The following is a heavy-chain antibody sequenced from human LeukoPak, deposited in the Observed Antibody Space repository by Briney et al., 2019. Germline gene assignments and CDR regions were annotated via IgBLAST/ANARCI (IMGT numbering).Heavy chain of an antibody. V-gene: IGHV1-46*03. Sequence: GASVKVSCKASGYTFTSYYMHWVRQAPGQGLGWMGIINPSGGSTSYAQKFQGRVTMTRDTSTSTVYMELSSLRSEDTAVYYCASYPAYDILTGYFSRGGWGQGTLVTVSS. J-gene: IGHJ4*02. D-gene: IGHD3-9*01. CDR2: INPSGGST. CDR3: ASYPAYDILTGYFSRGG. CDR1: GYTFTSYY.